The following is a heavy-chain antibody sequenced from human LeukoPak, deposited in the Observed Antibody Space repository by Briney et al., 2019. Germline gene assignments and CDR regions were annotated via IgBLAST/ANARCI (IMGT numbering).Heavy chain of an antibody. D-gene: IGHD3-10*01. Sequence: PGRSLRLSCAASGFTFSSYGLHWVRQAPGKGLEWGAVISYDGSIKYYTDSVKGRFTISRDSSKNTLYLQMNSLRAEDTAVYYCAKEMGHSPHSSGTYWSDGGVGLDYWGQGTLVTVSS. CDR1: GFTFSSYG. CDR3: AKEMGHSPHSSGTYWSDGGVGLDY. J-gene: IGHJ4*02. V-gene: IGHV3-30*18. CDR2: ISYDGSIK.